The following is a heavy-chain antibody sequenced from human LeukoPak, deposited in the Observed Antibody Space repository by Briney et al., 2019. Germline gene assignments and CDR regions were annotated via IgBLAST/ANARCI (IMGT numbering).Heavy chain of an antibody. V-gene: IGHV1-46*01. D-gene: IGHD3-22*01. J-gene: IGHJ2*01. Sequence: ASVKLSCKASGYTFTSYYMHWLRQAPGQGLEWMGIVHPSGGSTGYAQKFQGRVTMTRDTATSTVYMELSGLRSEDTALYYCARITMTTSGWYFDLWGRGSLVTVSS. CDR1: GYTFTSYY. CDR2: VHPSGGST. CDR3: ARITMTTSGWYFDL.